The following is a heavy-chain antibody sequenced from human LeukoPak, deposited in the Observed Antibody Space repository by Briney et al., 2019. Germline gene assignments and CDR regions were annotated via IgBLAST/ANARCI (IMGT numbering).Heavy chain of an antibody. CDR2: INHSGST. J-gene: IGHJ3*02. D-gene: IGHD1-26*01. Sequence: SETLSLTCAVYGGSFSGDYWSWIRQPPGKGLEWIGEINHSGSTYYNPSLKSRVTISVDTSKNQFSLKLSSVTAADTAVYYCARTGSLDAFDIWGQGTMVTVSS. CDR3: ARTGSLDAFDI. CDR1: GGSFSGDY. V-gene: IGHV4-34*01.